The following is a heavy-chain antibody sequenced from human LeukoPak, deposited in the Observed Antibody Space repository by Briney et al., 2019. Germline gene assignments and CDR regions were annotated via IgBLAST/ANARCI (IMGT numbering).Heavy chain of an antibody. CDR1: GGSISSNSYY. CDR2: IYTSGST. CDR3: AREHRPIDAFDI. J-gene: IGHJ3*02. Sequence: SETLSLTCTVSGGSISSNSYYWSWIRQPAGKGLEWIGRIYTSGSTNYNPSLKSRVTISVDTSKNQFSLKLSSVTAADTAVYYCAREHRPIDAFDIWGQGTMVTVSS. V-gene: IGHV4-61*02.